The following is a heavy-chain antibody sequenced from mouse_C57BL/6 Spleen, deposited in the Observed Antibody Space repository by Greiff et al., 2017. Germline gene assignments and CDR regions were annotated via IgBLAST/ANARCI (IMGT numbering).Heavy chain of an antibody. CDR1: GYTFTSFW. CDR2: IYPNSGST. CDR3: TISTVVAHDY. Sequence: VQLQPPGAELVKPGASVKLFCKASGYTFTSFWMHWVKQRPGQGLEWIGMIYPNSGSTNDNEKFKSKATLTVDKSSSTAYMQLSSLTSEDSAVYYWTISTVVAHDYWGQGTTLTVSS. D-gene: IGHD1-1*01. V-gene: IGHV1-64*01. J-gene: IGHJ2*01.